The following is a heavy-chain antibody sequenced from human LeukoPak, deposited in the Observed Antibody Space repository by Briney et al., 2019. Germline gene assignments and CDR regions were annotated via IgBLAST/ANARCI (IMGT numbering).Heavy chain of an antibody. Sequence: ETLSLTCTVSGGSISSSSYYWGWIRQPPGKGLEWIGSIYYSGSTYYNPSLKSRVTISVDTSKNQFSLKLSSVTTADTAVYYCARGRMIVVADAFDIWGQGTMVTVSS. CDR1: GGSISSSSYY. CDR3: ARGRMIVVADAFDI. J-gene: IGHJ3*02. CDR2: IYYSGST. V-gene: IGHV4-39*01. D-gene: IGHD3-22*01.